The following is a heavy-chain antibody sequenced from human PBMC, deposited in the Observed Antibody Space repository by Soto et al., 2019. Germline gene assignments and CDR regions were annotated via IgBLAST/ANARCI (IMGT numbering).Heavy chain of an antibody. CDR1: GFTFDDYA. CDR3: ANLPLYGSGFDC. J-gene: IGHJ4*02. D-gene: IGHD3-10*01. Sequence: EAQLVESGGGLVQPGRSLRLSCVASGFTFDDYAIHWVRQAPGKGLEWVSGISWNGAATGYADSVKGRFTISRDNAKNSLYLKMSSLRTDDTAIYYCANLPLYGSGFDCWGQGSLVTVSS. V-gene: IGHV3-9*01. CDR2: ISWNGAAT.